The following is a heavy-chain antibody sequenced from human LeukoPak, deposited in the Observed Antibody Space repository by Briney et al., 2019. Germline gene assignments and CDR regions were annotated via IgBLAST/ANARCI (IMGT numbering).Heavy chain of an antibody. D-gene: IGHD3-10*01. CDR2: IKQDGSEK. J-gene: IGHJ5*02. V-gene: IGHV3-7*01. Sequence: GGSLRLSCAASGFTFSSYWMSWVRQAPGKGLEWVANIKQDGSEKYYVDSVKGRFTISRDNAKNSLYLQMNSLRAEDTAVYYCARSRLGDYGSGSYESCPWGQGTLVTVSS. CDR3: ARSRLGDYGSGSYESCP. CDR1: GFTFSSYW.